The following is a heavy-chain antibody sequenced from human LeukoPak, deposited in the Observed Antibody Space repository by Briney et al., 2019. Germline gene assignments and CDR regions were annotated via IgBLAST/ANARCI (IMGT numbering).Heavy chain of an antibody. Sequence: SETLSLTCTVSGGSISSYYWSWIRQPPGKGLEWIGYIYYSGSTNYNPSLKSRVTISVDTSKNLFSLKLSSVTAADTAVYYCARGGRTGYFDYWGQGTLVTVSS. CDR1: GGSISSYY. V-gene: IGHV4-59*01. CDR2: IYYSGST. CDR3: ARGGRTGYFDY. D-gene: IGHD1-1*01. J-gene: IGHJ4*02.